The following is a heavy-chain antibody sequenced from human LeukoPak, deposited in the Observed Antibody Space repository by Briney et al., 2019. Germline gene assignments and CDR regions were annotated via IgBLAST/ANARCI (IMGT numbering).Heavy chain of an antibody. V-gene: IGHV3-30*03. CDR2: ISYDGTNK. CDR3: ARLTTTVTTPFDY. Sequence: GGSLRLSCAASGFTFSDYGMHWVRQAPGKGLEWVAVISYDGTNKYYADSVKGRFTISRDNSKNTLYLQMNSLRAEDTAVYYCARLTTTVTTPFDYWGQGTLVTVSS. J-gene: IGHJ4*02. D-gene: IGHD4-17*01. CDR1: GFTFSDYG.